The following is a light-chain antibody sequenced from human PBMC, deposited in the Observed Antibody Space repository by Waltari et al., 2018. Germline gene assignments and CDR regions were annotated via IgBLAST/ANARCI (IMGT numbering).Light chain of an antibody. CDR2: VNSDGSH. CDR1: SGHRNYA. Sequence: QLLLTQSPSASASLGASVKLTCPVTSGHRNYAIAWPQQQPQKGPRYLMKVNSDGSHIKGDGIPDRFSGSSSGAERYLIISSLQAEDEADYYCQTGGFGIWVFGGGTTLTVL. V-gene: IGLV4-69*01. J-gene: IGLJ3*02. CDR3: QTGGFGIWV.